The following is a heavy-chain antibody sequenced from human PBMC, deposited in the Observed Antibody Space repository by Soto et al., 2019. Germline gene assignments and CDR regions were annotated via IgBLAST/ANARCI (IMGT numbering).Heavy chain of an antibody. J-gene: IGHJ4*02. CDR2: ISTSGGTT. CDR3: AKDRRDSNYDDFDY. Sequence: GGSLRLSCAASGFTFGSYAMSWVRQAPGKGLEWVSAISTSGGTTFYAESVKGRFTISRDNSEDTLYLQMDSLRAEDTAVYYCAKDRRDSNYDDFDYWGQGTLVTVSS. D-gene: IGHD4-4*01. CDR1: GFTFGSYA. V-gene: IGHV3-23*01.